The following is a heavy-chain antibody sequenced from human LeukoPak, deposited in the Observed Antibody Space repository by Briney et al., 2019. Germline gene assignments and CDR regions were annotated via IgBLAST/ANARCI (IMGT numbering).Heavy chain of an antibody. CDR1: GFTFSNFA. J-gene: IGHJ6*02. CDR2: INWNGGST. Sequence: GGSLRLSCSTSGFTFSNFAMSWVRQAPGKGLEWVSGINWNGGSTGYADSVKGRFTISRDNAKNSLYLQMNSLRAEDTALYYCARGGTGEYYGMDVWGQGTTVTVSS. D-gene: IGHD2-8*02. CDR3: ARGGTGEYYGMDV. V-gene: IGHV3-20*04.